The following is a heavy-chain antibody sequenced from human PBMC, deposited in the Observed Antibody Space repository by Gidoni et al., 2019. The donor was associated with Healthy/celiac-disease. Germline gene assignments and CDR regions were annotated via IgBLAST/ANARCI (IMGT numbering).Heavy chain of an antibody. V-gene: IGHV4-39*02. Sequence: STYYNPSLKSRVTISVDTSKNQFSLKLSSVTAADTAVYYCTRERYSNYGDYVGPYRWFDPWGQGTLVTVSS. CDR2: ST. D-gene: IGHD4-17*01. J-gene: IGHJ5*02. CDR3: TRERYSNYGDYVGPYRWFDP.